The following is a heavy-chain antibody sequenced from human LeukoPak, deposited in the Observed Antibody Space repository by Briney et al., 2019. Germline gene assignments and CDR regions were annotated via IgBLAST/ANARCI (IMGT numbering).Heavy chain of an antibody. J-gene: IGHJ4*02. Sequence: GASVKVSCKASGYTFTDYYMHWVQQAPGKGLEWMGRVDPEDGETIYAEKFQGRVTITADTSTDTAYMELSSLRSEDTAVYYCATVRGGYGRYWGQGTLVTVSS. D-gene: IGHD5-12*01. CDR3: ATVRGGYGRY. CDR2: VDPEDGET. CDR1: GYTFTDYY. V-gene: IGHV1-69-2*01.